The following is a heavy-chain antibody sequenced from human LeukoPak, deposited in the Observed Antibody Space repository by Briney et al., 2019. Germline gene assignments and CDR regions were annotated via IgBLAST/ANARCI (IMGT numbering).Heavy chain of an antibody. CDR1: GGSFSGYY. CDR3: ARGRLGGDFWSGYPRGWFDP. V-gene: IGHV4-34*01. CDR2: INHSGST. Sequence: SETLSLTCAVHGGSFSGYYWSWIRQPPGKGLEWIGEINHSGSTNYNPSLKSRVTISVDTSKNQFSLKLSSVTAADTAVYYCARGRLGGDFWSGYPRGWFDPWGQGTLVTVSS. J-gene: IGHJ5*02. D-gene: IGHD3-3*01.